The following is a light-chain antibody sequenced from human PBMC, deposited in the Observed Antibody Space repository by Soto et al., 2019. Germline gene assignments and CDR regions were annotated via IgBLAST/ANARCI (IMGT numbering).Light chain of an antibody. V-gene: IGKV3-15*01. Sequence: EIVMTQSPATLSVSPGERATLSCRASQSVSTNLAWYQQKPGQAPRLLIYFASTRATGIPARFSGSGSGTEFTLTISSLQSEDFAVYFCQQYDKWPTFGGGTKVEIK. J-gene: IGKJ4*01. CDR3: QQYDKWPT. CDR1: QSVSTN. CDR2: FAS.